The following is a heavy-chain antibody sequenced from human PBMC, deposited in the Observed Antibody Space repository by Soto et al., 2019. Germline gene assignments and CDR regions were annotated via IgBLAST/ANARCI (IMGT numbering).Heavy chain of an antibody. CDR1: GASISSYYW. Sequence: TLSLTCTVSGASISSYYWSWIRQPPGKALEWLARIDWDGDKFYSASLKTRLTVSKDTSKNQVVLTLTNMDPVDTATYYCARTTHNYEFEYWGQGALVTVSS. V-gene: IGHV2-70*16. CDR3: ARTTHNYEFEY. D-gene: IGHD1-1*01. CDR2: IDWDGDK. J-gene: IGHJ4*02.